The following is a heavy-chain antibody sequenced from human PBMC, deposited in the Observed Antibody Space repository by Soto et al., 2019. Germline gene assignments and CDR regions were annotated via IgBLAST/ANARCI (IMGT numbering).Heavy chain of an antibody. V-gene: IGHV1-8*01. CDR1: GYTFTSYD. CDR3: YIEAVDWFDP. J-gene: IGHJ5*02. D-gene: IGHD3-16*02. CDR2: MNPNSGNT. Sequence: ASVKVSCKASGYTFTSYDINWVRQATGHGLEWMGWMNPNSGNTGYAQKFQGRVTMTRNTSISTAYMELSSLRSEETAVYYCYIEAVDWFDPWGQGTLVTVSS.